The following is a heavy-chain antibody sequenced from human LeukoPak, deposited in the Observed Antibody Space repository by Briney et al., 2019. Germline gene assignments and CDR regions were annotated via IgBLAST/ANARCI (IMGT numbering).Heavy chain of an antibody. CDR3: AKDVWGSSSGAFDI. CDR2: ISSSSSYT. Sequence: PGGSLRLSCAASGFTFSDYYMSWIRQAPGKGLEWVSYISSSSSYTNYADSVKGRFTISRDNSKNTLDLQMNSLRAEDTAAYYCAKDVWGSSSGAFDIWGQGTMVTVSS. V-gene: IGHV3-11*05. CDR1: GFTFSDYY. J-gene: IGHJ3*02. D-gene: IGHD3-16*01.